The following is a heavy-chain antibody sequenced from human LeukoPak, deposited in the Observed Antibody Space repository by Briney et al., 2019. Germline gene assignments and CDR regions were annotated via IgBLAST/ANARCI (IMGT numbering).Heavy chain of an antibody. CDR2: IYHSGST. CDR1: GYSISSGYY. Sequence: SETLSLTCAVSGYSISSGYYCGWIRQAPGKGLEWIGSIYHSGSTYYNPSLKSRVTISVDTSKNQFSLKLSSVTAADTAVYYCARYSGSYFDYWGQGTLVTVSS. CDR3: ARYSGSYFDY. J-gene: IGHJ4*02. V-gene: IGHV4-38-2*01. D-gene: IGHD1-26*01.